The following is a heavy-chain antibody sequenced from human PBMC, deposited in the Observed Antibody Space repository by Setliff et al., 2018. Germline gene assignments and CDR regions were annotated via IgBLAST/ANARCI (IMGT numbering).Heavy chain of an antibody. CDR3: AKDLASWSPDR. D-gene: IGHD3-3*01. CDR1: GYTFTSYG. CDR2: ISAYNGNT. J-gene: IGHJ4*02. V-gene: IGHV1-18*01. Sequence: GASVKVSCKASGYTFTSYGISWVRQAPGQGLEWMGWISAYNGNTNYAQKLQGRVTITADESTSTAYMELSSLRAEDTAVYYSAKDLASWSPDRWGLGTLVTVSS.